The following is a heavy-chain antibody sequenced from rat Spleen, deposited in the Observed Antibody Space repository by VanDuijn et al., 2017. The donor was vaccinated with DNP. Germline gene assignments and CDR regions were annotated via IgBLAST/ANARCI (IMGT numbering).Heavy chain of an antibody. CDR3: ARLILRVWGAMDA. CDR2: ISTSGGST. CDR1: GFTFSNYD. J-gene: IGHJ4*01. D-gene: IGHD1-7*01. V-gene: IGHV5-25*01. Sequence: EVQLVESGGGLVQPGRSLKLSCAASGFTFSNYDMAWVRQAPTKGLEWVASISTSGGSTYYRASVKGRFTVSRDNAKSTLFLQMDSLRSEDTATYYCARLILRVWGAMDAWGQGTSVTVSS.